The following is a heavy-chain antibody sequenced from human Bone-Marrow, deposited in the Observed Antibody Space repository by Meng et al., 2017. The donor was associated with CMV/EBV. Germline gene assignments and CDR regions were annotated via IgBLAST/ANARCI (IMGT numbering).Heavy chain of an antibody. CDR2: INSDGSST. D-gene: IGHD3-10*01. V-gene: IGHV3-74*01. J-gene: IGHJ6*02. CDR3: ARDRMATMVRGVIITYYYYGMDV. CDR1: GFTFSSYW. Sequence: GESLKISCAASGFTFSSYWMHWVRQAPGKGLVWVSRINSDGSSTSYADSVKGRFTISRDNAKNTLYLQMNSLRAEDTAVYYCARDRMATMVRGVIITYYYYGMDVWGQGTTVTVSS.